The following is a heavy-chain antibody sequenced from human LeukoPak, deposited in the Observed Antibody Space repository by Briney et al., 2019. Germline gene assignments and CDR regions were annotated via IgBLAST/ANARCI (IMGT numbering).Heavy chain of an antibody. CDR2: IYYSGST. CDR1: GGSISSSSYY. Sequence: SETLSLTCTVSGGSISSSSYYWGWIRQPPGKGLEWIGSIYYSGSTNYNPSLKSRVTISVDKSKNQFSLKLSSVTAADTAVYYCARVRGSGWSYYYYYMDVWGKGTTVTVSS. V-gene: IGHV4-39*07. J-gene: IGHJ6*03. D-gene: IGHD6-19*01. CDR3: ARVRGSGWSYYYYYMDV.